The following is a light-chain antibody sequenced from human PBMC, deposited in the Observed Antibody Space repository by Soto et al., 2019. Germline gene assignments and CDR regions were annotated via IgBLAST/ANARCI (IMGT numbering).Light chain of an antibody. CDR2: GAS. CDR1: QSVTGSK. CDR3: QQYGTSPFT. V-gene: IGKV3-20*01. J-gene: IGKJ2*01. Sequence: EIVLTQSPGPLSLSPGTRATLSCRASQSVTGSKLAWYQQRPGQAPRLLIYGASTRATDIPARFSGSGSGTNYTLTISGLEPEDFALYFCQQYGTSPFTFGQGTKLDIK.